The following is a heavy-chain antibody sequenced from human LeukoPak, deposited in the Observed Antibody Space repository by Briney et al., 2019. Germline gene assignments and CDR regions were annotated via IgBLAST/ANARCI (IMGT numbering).Heavy chain of an antibody. CDR1: GFTFSSYE. J-gene: IGHJ4*02. CDR3: ARDAQRGYSGCDY. D-gene: IGHD5-12*01. CDR2: ISSSGSTI. Sequence: GGSLRLSCAASGFTFSSYEMNWVRQAPGKGLEWVSYISSSGSTIYYADSVKGRFTISRDNAKNSLYLQMNSLRAEDTAVYYCARDAQRGYSGCDYWGQGTLVTVSS. V-gene: IGHV3-48*03.